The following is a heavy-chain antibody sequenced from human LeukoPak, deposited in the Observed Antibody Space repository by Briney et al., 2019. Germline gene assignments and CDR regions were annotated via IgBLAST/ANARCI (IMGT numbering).Heavy chain of an antibody. CDR2: IYSGGST. CDR1: GFTVSSNY. Sequence: GGSLRLSCAASGFTVSSNYMSWVRQAPGKRLEWVSVIYSGGSTYYADSVKGRFTISRDNSKNTLYLQMNSLRAEDTAVYYCARKRGYSYRNFDYWGQGTLVTVSS. J-gene: IGHJ4*02. CDR3: ARKRGYSYRNFDY. D-gene: IGHD5-18*01. V-gene: IGHV3-66*02.